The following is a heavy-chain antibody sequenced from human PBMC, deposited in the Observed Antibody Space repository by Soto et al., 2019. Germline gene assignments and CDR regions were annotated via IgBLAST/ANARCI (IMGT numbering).Heavy chain of an antibody. D-gene: IGHD2-2*01. J-gene: IGHJ6*03. CDR1: GGSISSYY. Sequence: QVQLQESGPGLVKPSETLSLTCTVSGGSISSYYWSWIRQPPGKGLEWIGYIYYSGSTNYNPSLKSGVAVAVDTSKIHLALKLSSVTAADTAVYYCARGRPQKGGYCSSTSCYSYHYYYMDVWGKGTTVTVSS. CDR2: IYYSGST. CDR3: ARGRPQKGGYCSSTSCYSYHYYYMDV. V-gene: IGHV4-59*01.